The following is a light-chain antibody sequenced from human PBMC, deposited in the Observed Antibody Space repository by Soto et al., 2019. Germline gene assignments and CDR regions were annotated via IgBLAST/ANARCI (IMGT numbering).Light chain of an antibody. CDR2: GAS. V-gene: IGKV3-15*01. Sequence: ERATLCGRASQSVSSNLAWYQQKPGQAPRLLIYGASTRASFIPARFIGSGSGTEFTLTISCLQSEDLAVYYFQKDCSWSWVLGQGTKVDIK. CDR1: QSVSSN. CDR3: QKDCSWSWV. J-gene: IGKJ1*01.